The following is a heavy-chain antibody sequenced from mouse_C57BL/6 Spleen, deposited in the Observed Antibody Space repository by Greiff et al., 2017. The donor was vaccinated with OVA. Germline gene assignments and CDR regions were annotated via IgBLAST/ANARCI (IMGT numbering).Heavy chain of an antibody. CDR1: GYTFTSYW. Sequence: QVQLQQPGAELVKPGASVKMSCKASGYTFTSYWITWVKQGPGQGLEWIGDIYPGSGSTNYNEKFKSKATLTVDTSSSTAYMQLSSLTSEDSAVYYCARWRDGYYGDAMDYWGQGTSVTVSS. J-gene: IGHJ4*01. D-gene: IGHD2-3*01. CDR3: ARWRDGYYGDAMDY. CDR2: IYPGSGST. V-gene: IGHV1-55*01.